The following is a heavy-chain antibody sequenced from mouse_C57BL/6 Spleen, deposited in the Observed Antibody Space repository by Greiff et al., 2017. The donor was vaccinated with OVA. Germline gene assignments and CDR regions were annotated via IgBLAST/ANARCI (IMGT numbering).Heavy chain of an antibody. CDR3: ARGNKLGFDY. CDR1: GFTIKNTY. V-gene: IGHV14-3*01. CDR2: IDPANGNT. Sequence: VQLQQSVAELVRPGASVKLSCTASGFTIKNTYMHWVKQRPEQGLEWIGRIDPANGNTKYAPKFQGKATITADTSSNTAYLQLSSLTSEDTAIYYCARGNKLGFDYWGQGTTLTVSS. J-gene: IGHJ2*01. D-gene: IGHD4-1*01.